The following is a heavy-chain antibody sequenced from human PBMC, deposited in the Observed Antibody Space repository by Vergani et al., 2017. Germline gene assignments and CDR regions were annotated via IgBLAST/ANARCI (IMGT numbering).Heavy chain of an antibody. CDR3: ARDPRGYGGAPEDYYNGMAV. CDR2: IIPVLGKT. D-gene: IGHD2-21*01. V-gene: IGHV1-69*08. J-gene: IGHJ6*04. Sequence: QVQLVQSGAEVKKPGSSVKVSCKASGATFRSNTISWVRQVPGQGLEWMGRIIPVLGKTKYAQDFQGRITITADTSTSTAYMELTSLRSEDTAVYYFARDPRGYGGAPEDYYNGMAVWVKGTTVTVSA. CDR1: GATFRSNT.